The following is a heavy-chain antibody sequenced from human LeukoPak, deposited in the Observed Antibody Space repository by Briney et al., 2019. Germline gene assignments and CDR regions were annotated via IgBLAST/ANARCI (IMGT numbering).Heavy chain of an antibody. V-gene: IGHV3-15*07. D-gene: IGHD2/OR15-2a*01. CDR1: GFTFTNAW. CDR2: IKTKTDGGTT. J-gene: IGHJ4*02. CDR3: TRIFRTAHFDY. Sequence: PGGSLRLSCAASGFTFTNAWMNWVRQAPGKGLEWDGRIKTKTDGGTTDYAAPVKGRFTISRDDSENTLYLQVNSLKTEDTAVYYCTRIFRTAHFDYWGQGTPVTVSS.